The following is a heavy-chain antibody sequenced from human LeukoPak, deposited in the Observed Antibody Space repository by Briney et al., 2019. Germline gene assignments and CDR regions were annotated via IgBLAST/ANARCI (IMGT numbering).Heavy chain of an antibody. CDR1: GFTFSSYS. D-gene: IGHD1-7*01. J-gene: IGHJ4*02. V-gene: IGHV3-48*01. CDR3: ARGKLELGD. CDR2: ISSSSSTI. Sequence: GGSLRLSCAASGFTFSSYSMNWVRQAPGKGLEWVSYISSSSSTIYYADSVKGRFTISRDNAKNSLYLQMNSLRAEDTAVYYCARGKLELGDWGQGTLVTVSS.